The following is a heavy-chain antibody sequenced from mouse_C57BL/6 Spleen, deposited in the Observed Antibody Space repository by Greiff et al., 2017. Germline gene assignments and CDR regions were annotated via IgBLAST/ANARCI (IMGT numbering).Heavy chain of an antibody. D-gene: IGHD1-1*01. V-gene: IGHV1-55*01. CDR3: ANYGSSSVYFDY. CDR1: GYTFTSYW. J-gene: IGHJ2*01. Sequence: QVQLQQPGAELVKPGASVKMSCKASGYTFTSYWITWVKQRPGQGLEWIGDIYPGSGSTNYNEKFKSKATLTVDTSSSTAYMQLSSLTSEDSAVYYCANYGSSSVYFDYWGQGTTLTVSS. CDR2: IYPGSGST.